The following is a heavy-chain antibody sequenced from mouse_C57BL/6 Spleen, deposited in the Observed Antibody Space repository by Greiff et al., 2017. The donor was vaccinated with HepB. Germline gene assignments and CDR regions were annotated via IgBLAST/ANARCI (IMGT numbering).Heavy chain of an antibody. CDR1: GYTFTSYW. V-gene: IGHV1-72*01. CDR3: AREGPYYTHYAMDY. J-gene: IGHJ4*01. CDR2: IDPNSGGT. D-gene: IGHD2-12*01. Sequence: QVQLKQPGAELVKPGASVKLSCKASGYTFTSYWMHWVKQRPGRGLEWIGRIDPNSGGTKYNEKFKSKATLTVDKPSSTAYMQLSSLTSEDSAVYYCAREGPYYTHYAMDYWGQGTSVTVSS.